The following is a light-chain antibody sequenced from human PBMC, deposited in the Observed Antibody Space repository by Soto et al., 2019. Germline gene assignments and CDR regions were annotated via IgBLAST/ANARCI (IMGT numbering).Light chain of an antibody. CDR1: SSNIGARYD. V-gene: IGLV1-40*01. CDR2: GNT. J-gene: IGLJ1*01. CDR3: QSFDRSLSDV. Sequence: QSVLTQPPSVSGAPGQRVTISCTGNSSNIGARYDVHWFQQLPGTAPKLLIFGNTNRPSGVPDRFSGSKSGTSASLAITGLQAEDEADYYCQSFDRSLSDVFGGGTKVTVL.